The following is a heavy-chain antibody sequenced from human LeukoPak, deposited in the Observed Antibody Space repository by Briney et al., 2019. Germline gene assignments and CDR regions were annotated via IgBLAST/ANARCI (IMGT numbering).Heavy chain of an antibody. V-gene: IGHV1-69*05. CDR1: GGTFSSYA. J-gene: IGHJ4*02. D-gene: IGHD5-12*01. CDR3: ARPYSGYGPAGY. Sequence: SVKVSCKASGGTFSSYAISWVRQAPGQGLEWMGGIIPIFGTANYAQKFQGRVTITTDESTSTAYMELSSLRSEDTAVYYCARPYSGYGPAGYWGQGTLVTVSS. CDR2: IIPIFGTA.